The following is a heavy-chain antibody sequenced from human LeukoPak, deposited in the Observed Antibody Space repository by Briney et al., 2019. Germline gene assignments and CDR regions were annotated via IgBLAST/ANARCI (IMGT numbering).Heavy chain of an antibody. V-gene: IGHV3-23*01. CDR3: ANPFPPAMIWFDP. J-gene: IGHJ5*02. Sequence: GGSLRLSCAASGFTFSGYAMSWVRQAPGKGLEWVSTISGSGDNTYYADSVKGRFTISRDNSKSSLYLQMNSLRAEDTAVYYCANPFPPAMIWFDPWGQGTLVTVSS. D-gene: IGHD2-2*01. CDR1: GFTFSGYA. CDR2: ISGSGDNT.